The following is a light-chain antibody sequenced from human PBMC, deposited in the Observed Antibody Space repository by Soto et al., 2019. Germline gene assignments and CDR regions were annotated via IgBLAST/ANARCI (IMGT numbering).Light chain of an antibody. CDR1: QSVSSN. J-gene: IGKJ1*01. CDR2: GAS. V-gene: IGKV3D-15*01. Sequence: EIVMTQSPATLSVSPGERATLSCRASQSVSSNLAWYQQKPGQAPRLLIYGASNRATGIPARFSGSGSGTEFTLTISSLQSEDFAVYSCQQYNNWPRTFGQGTKVDIK. CDR3: QQYNNWPRT.